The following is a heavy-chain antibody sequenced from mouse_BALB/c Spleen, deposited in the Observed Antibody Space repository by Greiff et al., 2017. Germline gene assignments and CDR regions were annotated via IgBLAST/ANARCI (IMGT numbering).Heavy chain of an antibody. J-gene: IGHJ4*01. CDR1: GFTFSSYG. V-gene: IGHV5-6*02. CDR3: ARHEELHYYAMDY. D-gene: IGHD1-1*01. CDR2: ISSGGSYT. Sequence: EVKLVESGGDLVKPGGSLKLSCAASGFTFSSYGMSWVRQTPDKRLEWVATISSGGSYTYYPDSVKGRFTISRDNAKNTLYLQMSSLKSEDTAMYYCARHEELHYYAMDYWGQGTSVTVSS.